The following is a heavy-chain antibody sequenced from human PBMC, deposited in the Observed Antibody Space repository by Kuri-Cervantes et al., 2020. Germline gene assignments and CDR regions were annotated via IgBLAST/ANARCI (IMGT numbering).Heavy chain of an antibody. CDR1: GYSISSGYY. CDR2: IYHSGST. D-gene: IGHD6-13*01. V-gene: IGHV4-38-2*01. CDR3: ARARIATKRYMDV. Sequence: GSLRLSCAVSGYSISSGYYWGWIRQPPGKGLEWIGSIYHSGSTYYNPSLKSRVTISVDTSKNQFSLKLSSVTAADTAVYYCARARIATKRYMDVWGKGTTVTVSS. J-gene: IGHJ6*03.